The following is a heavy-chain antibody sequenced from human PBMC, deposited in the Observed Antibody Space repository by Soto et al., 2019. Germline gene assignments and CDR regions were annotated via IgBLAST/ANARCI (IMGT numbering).Heavy chain of an antibody. J-gene: IGHJ6*03. CDR1: GYTFTSYD. V-gene: IGHV1-8*01. CDR2: MNPNSGNT. CDR3: ARRSMVRGVIGQHPVYYYYYYYMDV. D-gene: IGHD3-10*01. Sequence: ASVKVSCKASGYTFTSYDINWVRQATGQGLEWMGWMNPNSGNTGYAQKFQGRVTMTRNTSISTAYMELSSLRSEDTAVYYCARRSMVRGVIGQHPVYYYYYYYMDVWGQGTTVTVSS.